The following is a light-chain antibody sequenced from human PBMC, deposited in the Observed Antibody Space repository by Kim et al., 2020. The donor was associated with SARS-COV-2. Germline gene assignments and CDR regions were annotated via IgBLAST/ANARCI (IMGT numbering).Light chain of an antibody. CDR2: GKN. CDR1: SLRNYY. Sequence: SSELTQDPAVSVALGQTVRITCQGDSLRNYYGSWYQQKPGQAPVLVIYGKNNRPSGIPDRFSGSSSGNTASLTITGAQADDEADYYCKSRGSSGNHVIFG. J-gene: IGLJ2*01. V-gene: IGLV3-19*01. CDR3: KSRGSSGNHVI.